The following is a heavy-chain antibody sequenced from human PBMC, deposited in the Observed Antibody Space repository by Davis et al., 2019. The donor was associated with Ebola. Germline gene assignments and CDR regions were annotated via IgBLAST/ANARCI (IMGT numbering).Heavy chain of an antibody. CDR1: GYDFTNYW. D-gene: IGHD1-26*01. V-gene: IGHV5-51*01. CDR2: IHPTDSDT. Sequence: GESLKISCKTSGYDFTNYWIGWVRQMPGKGLEWMGVIHPTDSDTTYSPSFQGQVTISADKSTNTAFLQWDSLKASDTATYYCARHRGWEYRTPSYYYYEMDVWGQGTTVIVSS. CDR3: ARHRGWEYRTPSYYYYEMDV. J-gene: IGHJ6*02.